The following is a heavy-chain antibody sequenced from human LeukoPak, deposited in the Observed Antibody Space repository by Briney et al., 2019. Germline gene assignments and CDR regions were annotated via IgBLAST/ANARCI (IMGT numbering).Heavy chain of an antibody. CDR3: ASLWAGNY. J-gene: IGHJ4*02. CDR1: GFTVSSNY. V-gene: IGHV3-53*01. CDR2: IYSGGNT. D-gene: IGHD3-10*01. Sequence: GGSLRLSCAASGFTVSSNYMSWVRQAPGKGLEWVSIIYSGGNTYYADYLKGRFTIYRDNSRNTVYLQMNSLRAEDTAVYYCASLWAGNYWGQGTLVSVSS.